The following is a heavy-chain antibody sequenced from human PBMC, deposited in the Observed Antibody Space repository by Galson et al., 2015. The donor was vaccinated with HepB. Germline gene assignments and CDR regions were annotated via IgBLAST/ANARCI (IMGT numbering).Heavy chain of an antibody. J-gene: IGHJ3*02. D-gene: IGHD1-14*01. Sequence: SLRLSCAASGFTVSSNYMSWVRQAPGKGLEWVSVIYSGGSTYYADSVKGRFTISRDNSKNTLYLQMNSLRAEDTAVYYCARAPGTALNAVDIWGQGTMVTVSS. CDR2: IYSGGST. CDR3: ARAPGTALNAVDI. CDR1: GFTVSSNY. V-gene: IGHV3-53*01.